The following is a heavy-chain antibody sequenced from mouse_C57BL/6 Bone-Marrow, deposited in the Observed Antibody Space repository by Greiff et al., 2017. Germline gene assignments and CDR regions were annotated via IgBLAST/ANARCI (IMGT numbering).Heavy chain of an antibody. Sequence: QVQLQQSGAELVRPGASVKLSCKASGYTFTDYYINWVKQRPGQGLEWIARIYPGSGNTYYNEKFKGKATLTAEKSSSTAYMQLSSLTSEDSAVYFCASGGLRRGFAYWGQGTLVTVSA. V-gene: IGHV1-76*01. CDR2: IYPGSGNT. J-gene: IGHJ3*01. CDR1: GYTFTDYY. D-gene: IGHD2-4*01. CDR3: ASGGLRRGFAY.